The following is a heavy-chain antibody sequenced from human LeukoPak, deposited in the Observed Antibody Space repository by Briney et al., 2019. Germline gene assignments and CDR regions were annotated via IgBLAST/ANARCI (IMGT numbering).Heavy chain of an antibody. D-gene: IGHD1-14*01. J-gene: IGHJ4*02. Sequence: PSETLSLTRTVSGGTISNYYWSWIRHPAVKGLEWIGRSYTSGSINYNPCLKSRVTMSVDTSKNQFSLKLSSVTAADTAVYYCAKGYDPFDYWGQGTLVTVSS. CDR1: GGTISNYY. CDR3: AKGYDPFDY. CDR2: SYTSGSI. V-gene: IGHV4-4*07.